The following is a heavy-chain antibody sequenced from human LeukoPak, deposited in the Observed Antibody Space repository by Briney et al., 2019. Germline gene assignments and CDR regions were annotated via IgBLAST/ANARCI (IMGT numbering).Heavy chain of an antibody. J-gene: IGHJ3*02. V-gene: IGHV3-48*04. CDR2: ISSSGSTI. D-gene: IGHD6-19*01. CDR1: GFTFSSYW. Sequence: GGSLRLSCAASGFTFSSYWMSWVRQAPGKGLEWVSYISSSGSTIYYADSVKGRFTISRDNAKNSLYLQMNSLRAEDTAVYYCARGQQWLGNAFDIWGQGTMVTVSS. CDR3: ARGQQWLGNAFDI.